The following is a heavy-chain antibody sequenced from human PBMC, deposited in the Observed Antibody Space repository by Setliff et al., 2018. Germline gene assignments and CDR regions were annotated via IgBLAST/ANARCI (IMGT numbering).Heavy chain of an antibody. CDR1: GYSISSGYY. CDR2: IYHSGST. J-gene: IGHJ4*02. D-gene: IGHD5-12*01. CDR3: ARRLSGLRGFGY. Sequence: SETLSLTCAVSGYSISSGYYWGWIRQPPGKGLEWIGSIYHSGSTYYNPSLKSRVTISVDTSKNQFSLKLSSVTAADTAVYYCARRLSGLRGFGYWGRGTLVTVSS. V-gene: IGHV4-38-2*01.